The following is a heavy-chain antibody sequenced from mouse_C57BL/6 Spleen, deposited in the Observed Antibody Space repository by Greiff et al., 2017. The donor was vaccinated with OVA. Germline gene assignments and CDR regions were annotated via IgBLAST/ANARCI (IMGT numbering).Heavy chain of an antibody. CDR2: ISYDGSN. D-gene: IGHD1-1*01. CDR1: GYSITSGYY. Sequence: EVQLQESGPGLVKPSQSLSLTCSVTGYSITSGYYWNWIRQFPGNKLEWMGYISYDGSNNYNPSLKNRISITRDTSKNQFFLKLNSVTTEDTATYYCARGFTYYYGSSPWYFDVWGTGTTVTVSS. J-gene: IGHJ1*03. V-gene: IGHV3-6*01. CDR3: ARGFTYYYGSSPWYFDV.